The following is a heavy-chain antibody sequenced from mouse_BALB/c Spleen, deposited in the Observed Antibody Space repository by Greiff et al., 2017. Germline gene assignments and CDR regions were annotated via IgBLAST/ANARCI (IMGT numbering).Heavy chain of an antibody. CDR3: ARPPSLRYYFDY. CDR1: GFNIKDYY. CDR2: IDPENGNT. V-gene: IGHV14-1*02. D-gene: IGHD1-1*01. Sequence: EVQLQESGAELVRPGALVKLSCKASGFNIKDYYMHWVKQRPEQGLEWFGWIDPENGNTIYDPKFQGKASITADTSSNTAYLQLSSLTSEDTAVYYCARPPSLRYYFDYWGQGTTLTVSS. J-gene: IGHJ2*01.